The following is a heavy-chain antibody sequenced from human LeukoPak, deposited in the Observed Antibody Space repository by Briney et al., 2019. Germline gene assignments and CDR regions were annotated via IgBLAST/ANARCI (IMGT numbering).Heavy chain of an antibody. J-gene: IGHJ4*02. CDR1: GFTFSSYW. D-gene: IGHD4-11*01. Sequence: PGGPLRLSCAASGFTFSSYWMSWVRQAPGKGLEWVANIKQDGSEKYYVDSVKGRFTISRDNAKNSLYLQMNSLRAEDTAVYYCARGSPYRTAQNLDYWGQGTLVTVSS. V-gene: IGHV3-7*04. CDR2: IKQDGSEK. CDR3: ARGSPYRTAQNLDY.